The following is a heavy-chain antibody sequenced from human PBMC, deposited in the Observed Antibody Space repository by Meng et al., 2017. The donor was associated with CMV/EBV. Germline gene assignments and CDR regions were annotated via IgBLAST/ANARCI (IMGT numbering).Heavy chain of an antibody. CDR1: GGSIRRGDYY. CDR3: ARDNRRGGVDY. Sequence: VLRQDPAPALVKPSQTLSLTCTVSGGSIRRGDYYWSWIRQPPGKGLEWIGYIYYSGSTYYNPSLKSRVTISVDTSKNQFSLKLSSVTAADTAVYYCARDNRRGGVDYWGQGTLVTVSS. V-gene: IGHV4-30-4*08. CDR2: IYYSGST. D-gene: IGHD3-3*01. J-gene: IGHJ4*02.